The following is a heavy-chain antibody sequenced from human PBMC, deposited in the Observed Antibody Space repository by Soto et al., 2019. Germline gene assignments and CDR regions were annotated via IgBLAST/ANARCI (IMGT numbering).Heavy chain of an antibody. V-gene: IGHV1-3*01. J-gene: IGHJ6*02. CDR2: INAGNGNT. D-gene: IGHD2-15*01. CDR1: GYTFTSYA. Sequence: ASGYTFTSYAMHWVRQAPGQRLEWMGWINAGNGNTKYSQKFQGRVTITRDTSASTAYMELSSLRSEDTAVYYCARGYCSGGSCYYYYYGMDVWGQGTTVTVS. CDR3: ARGYCSGGSCYYYYYGMDV.